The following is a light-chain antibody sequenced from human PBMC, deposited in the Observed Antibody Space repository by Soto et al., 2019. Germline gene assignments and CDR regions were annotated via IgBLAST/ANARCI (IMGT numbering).Light chain of an antibody. Sequence: QSVLTQPASVSGSPGQSVTISCSGSSSDVGAYNYVSWYQRHPGKAPKLMIYDVTNRPSGVSNRFSGSKSGNTASLTISGLQAEDEADYFCSSYTSSSTVVFGGGTKVTLL. V-gene: IGLV2-14*01. CDR3: SSYTSSSTVV. CDR2: DVT. CDR1: SSDVGAYNY. J-gene: IGLJ3*02.